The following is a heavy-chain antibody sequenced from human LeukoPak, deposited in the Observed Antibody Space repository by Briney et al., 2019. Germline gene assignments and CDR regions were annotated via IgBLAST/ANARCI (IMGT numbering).Heavy chain of an antibody. V-gene: IGHV3-7*01. J-gene: IGHJ4*02. CDR1: GFTFSSYS. D-gene: IGHD5-18*01. CDR2: IKQDGSEK. Sequence: GRSLRLSCAASGFTFSSYSMNWVRQAPGKGQEWVANIKQDGSEKYYVDSVKGRFTISRDNAKNSLYLQMNSLRAEDTAVYYCARAGDSYGKVSDYWGQGTLVTVSS. CDR3: ARAGDSYGKVSDY.